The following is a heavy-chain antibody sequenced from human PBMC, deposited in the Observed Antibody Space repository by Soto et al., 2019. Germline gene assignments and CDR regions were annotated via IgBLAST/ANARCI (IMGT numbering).Heavy chain of an antibody. D-gene: IGHD6-13*01. V-gene: IGHV3-30*18. CDR1: GLTFSSYG. CDR3: AKDSSTWAFDY. J-gene: IGHJ4*02. Sequence: QVQLVESGGGVVQPGSSLRLSCAASGLTFSSYGMHWVRQAPGKGLEWVGFISPDGRNKYYVDSAKGRFTISRDNSKNTLFLQMNSLRVEDTAVYYCAKDSSTWAFDYWCQGTLVTVSS. CDR2: ISPDGRNK.